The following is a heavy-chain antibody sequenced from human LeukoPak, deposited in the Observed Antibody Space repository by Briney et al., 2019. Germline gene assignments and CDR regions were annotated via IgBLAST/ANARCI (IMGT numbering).Heavy chain of an antibody. V-gene: IGHV4-34*01. J-gene: IGHJ4*02. CDR2: INHSGST. CDR3: ARSRGRQWLINYYFDY. Sequence: SETLSLTCAVYGGSFSGYYWSWIRQPPGKGLEWIGEINHSGSTNYNPSLKSRVTISVDTSKNQFSLKLSSVTAADTAVYYCARSRGRQWLINYYFDYWGQGTLVTVSS. D-gene: IGHD6-19*01. CDR1: GGSFSGYY.